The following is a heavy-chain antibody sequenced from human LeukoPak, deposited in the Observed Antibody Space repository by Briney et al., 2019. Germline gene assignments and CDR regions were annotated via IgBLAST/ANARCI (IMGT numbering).Heavy chain of an antibody. Sequence: GGSLRLSCAASGFTFSSYWMSWVRQAPGKGLEWVANIKQDGSEKYYVDSVKGRFTISRDNAKNTLYLQMNSLRAEDTAVYYCAKDLDGSGSYYNRGPIDYWGQGTLVTVSS. J-gene: IGHJ4*02. D-gene: IGHD3-10*01. CDR1: GFTFSSYW. CDR3: AKDLDGSGSYYNRGPIDY. CDR2: IKQDGSEK. V-gene: IGHV3-7*01.